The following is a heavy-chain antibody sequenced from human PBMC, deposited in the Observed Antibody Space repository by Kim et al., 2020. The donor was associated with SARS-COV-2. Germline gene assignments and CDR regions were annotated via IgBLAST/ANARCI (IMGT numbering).Heavy chain of an antibody. J-gene: IGHJ3*02. CDR1: GYTFSNYY. CDR3: AKDTSPIYANPGAFHI. D-gene: IGHD2-15*01. Sequence: ASVKVSCKASGYTFSNYYLHWVRQAPGQGLEWMGIINPSGGTTTYTQKFQGRVTMTRDTSTRTVYMELSSLRSGDTAVYYCAKDTSPIYANPGAFHIWGQGTMVTVSS. V-gene: IGHV1-46*01. CDR2: INPSGGTT.